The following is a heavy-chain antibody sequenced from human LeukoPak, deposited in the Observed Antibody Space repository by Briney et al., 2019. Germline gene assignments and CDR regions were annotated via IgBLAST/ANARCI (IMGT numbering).Heavy chain of an antibody. CDR1: GYTFTGYY. CDR2: INPNSGGT. V-gene: IGHV1-2*02. J-gene: IGHJ4*02. D-gene: IGHD3-3*01. CDR3: ARGGHVLRFLEWSVDY. Sequence: GASVKVSCKASGYTFTGYYMHWVRPAPGQGLEWMGWINPNSGGTNYAQKFQGRVTMTRDTSISTAYMELSRLRSDDTAVYYCARGGHVLRFLEWSVDYWGQGTLVTVSS.